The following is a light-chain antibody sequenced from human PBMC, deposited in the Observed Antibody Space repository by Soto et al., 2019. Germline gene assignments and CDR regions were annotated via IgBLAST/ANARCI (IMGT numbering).Light chain of an antibody. V-gene: IGKV3-15*01. CDR1: QSVSND. J-gene: IGKJ4*01. CDR3: QQYDNWPLT. CDR2: GAS. Sequence: EIVMTQSPATLSVSPGERATLSCRASQSVSNDIAWYQQKPGQAPRLLIYGASTRATGIPARFSASGSGTEFSLTISSLRSEDFAVYYCQQYDNWPLTFGGGTKVDIK.